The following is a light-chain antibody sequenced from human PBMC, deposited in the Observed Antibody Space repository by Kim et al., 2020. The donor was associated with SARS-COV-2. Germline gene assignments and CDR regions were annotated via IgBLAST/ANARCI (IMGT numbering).Light chain of an antibody. Sequence: DIQMTQSPSSLSASVGDRVTITCRASQSISSYLNWYQQKPGKAPNLLIYGASSLQSGVPSRFSGSGSGTDFTLTISSLQPADFAAYYCQQSYTLPLTFGCGTKVDIK. CDR2: GAS. CDR1: QSISSY. CDR3: QQSYTLPLT. V-gene: IGKV1-39*01. J-gene: IGKJ4*01.